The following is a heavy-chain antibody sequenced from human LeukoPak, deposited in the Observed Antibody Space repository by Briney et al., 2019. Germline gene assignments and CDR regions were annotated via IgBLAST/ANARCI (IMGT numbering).Heavy chain of an antibody. CDR3: ATASLSTDYCSGGSCYSLDY. D-gene: IGHD2-15*01. V-gene: IGHV1-24*01. CDR2: FDPEDGET. Sequence: ASVKVSCKVSGYTLTELSMHWVRQAPGKGLEWMGGFDPEDGETVYAQKFQGRVTMTEDTSTDTAYMGLSSLRSEDTAVYYCATASLSTDYCSGGSCYSLDYWGQGTLVTVSS. CDR1: GYTLTELS. J-gene: IGHJ4*02.